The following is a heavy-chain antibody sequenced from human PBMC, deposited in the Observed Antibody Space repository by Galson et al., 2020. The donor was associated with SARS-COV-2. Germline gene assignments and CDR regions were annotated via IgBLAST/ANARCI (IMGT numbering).Heavy chain of an antibody. J-gene: IGHJ2*01. CDR3: ARQGVNMIVLVTVPGWFFDL. CDR1: GYSISTTNY. CDR2: IYPSGST. Sequence: SETLSLTCAVSGYSISTTNYWRWVRQPPGKGLEWIGSIYPSGSTYYNPSLKSRVTISLDTSRNQFSLTLHSVTAADTALYYCARQGVNMIVLVTVPGWFFDLWGRGTLVSVSS. D-gene: IGHD3-22*01. V-gene: IGHV4-38-2*01.